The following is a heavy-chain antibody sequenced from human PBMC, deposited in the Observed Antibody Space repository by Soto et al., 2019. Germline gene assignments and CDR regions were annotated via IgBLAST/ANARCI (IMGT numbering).Heavy chain of an antibody. CDR1: AGTFSGSA. D-gene: IGHD6-13*01. CDR2: FIPLLGIA. CDR3: AISLQQLGYFDK. J-gene: IGHJ4*02. V-gene: IGHV1-69*02. Sequence: QVQLVQSGAEVRKPGSSVKVSCRASAGTFSGSAFSWVRQAPGQGLEWMGRFIPLLGIANSAQRFQGRVTITADNSTRTAYMELSSLTFEDTAVYFCAISLQQLGYFDKWGQGTLVTVSS.